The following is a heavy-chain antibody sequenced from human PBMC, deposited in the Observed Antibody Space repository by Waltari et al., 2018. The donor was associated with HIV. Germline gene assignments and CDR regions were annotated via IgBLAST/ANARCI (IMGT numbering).Heavy chain of an antibody. CDR1: GGSTSDNTYF. D-gene: IGHD1-26*01. CDR2: INYSGIN. Sequence: QLQLQESGPGLVEPSATLSLSCTVSGGSTSDNTYFWAGIRPPPGTGLEWIGTINYSGINYYNPSLKSRVTISVDTARDQFSLSLSSVTVADTAVYYCARDLSGSKPGFDSWGQGTLVTVSS. J-gene: IGHJ4*02. CDR3: ARDLSGSKPGFDS. V-gene: IGHV4-39*02.